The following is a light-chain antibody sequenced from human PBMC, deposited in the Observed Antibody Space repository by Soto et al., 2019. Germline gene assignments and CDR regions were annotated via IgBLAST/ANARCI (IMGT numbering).Light chain of an antibody. Sequence: DIQMTQSPSSLSASVGDRVTITCRASQGIRNDLSWYQQKPGKAPMRLIYAASTLPSGVPSRFSGSRYGTEFTLTISSLQPEYFATYYCLQHKSYPRTFGGGTKVDIK. CDR1: QGIRND. J-gene: IGKJ4*01. CDR2: AAS. V-gene: IGKV1-17*01. CDR3: LQHKSYPRT.